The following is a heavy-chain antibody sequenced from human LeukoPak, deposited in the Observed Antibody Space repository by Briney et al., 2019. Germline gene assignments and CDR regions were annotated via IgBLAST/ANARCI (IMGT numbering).Heavy chain of an antibody. CDR2: IYYSGST. CDR3: ARWKEYYDILTGYNYYYYYMDV. Sequence: SETLSLTCTVSGCSISSYYWSWIRQPPGKGLEWIGYIYYSGSTNYNPSLKSRVTVSVDTSKNQFSLKLSSVTAADTAVYYCARWKEYYDILTGYNYYYYYMDVWGKGTTVTISS. V-gene: IGHV4-59*01. CDR1: GCSISSYY. J-gene: IGHJ6*03. D-gene: IGHD3-9*01.